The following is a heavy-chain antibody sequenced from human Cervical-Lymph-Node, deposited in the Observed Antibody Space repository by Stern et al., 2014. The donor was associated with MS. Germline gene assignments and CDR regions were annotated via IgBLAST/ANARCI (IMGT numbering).Heavy chain of an antibody. CDR1: GFSLSTSGMR. V-gene: IGHV2-70*04. CDR3: ARSPPYYEFWNDYYYFDY. J-gene: IGHJ4*02. Sequence: QVTLRESGPALVKPTQTLTLTCTFSGFSLSTSGMRVSWIRQPPGKALEWLARIDWDDDKFYSTSLKTRLTISKDTSKNQVVLTMTNMDHVDTATYYCARSPPYYEFWNDYYYFDYWGQGTLVAVPS. CDR2: IDWDDDK. D-gene: IGHD3-3*01.